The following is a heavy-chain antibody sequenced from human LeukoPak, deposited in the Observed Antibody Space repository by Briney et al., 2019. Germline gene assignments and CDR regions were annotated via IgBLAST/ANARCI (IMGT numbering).Heavy chain of an antibody. J-gene: IGHJ4*02. CDR1: GYSFTSYW. CDR3: ASYLGIRGFDY. CDR2: IYPGDSDT. D-gene: IGHD3-16*01. Sequence: GESLKISCKGSGYSFTSYWIGWVRQIPGKGLEWMGIIYPGDSDTRYSPSFQGQVTISADKSISTAYLQWSSLKASDAAMYVCASYLGIRGFDYWGQGPVVTVSS. V-gene: IGHV5-51*01.